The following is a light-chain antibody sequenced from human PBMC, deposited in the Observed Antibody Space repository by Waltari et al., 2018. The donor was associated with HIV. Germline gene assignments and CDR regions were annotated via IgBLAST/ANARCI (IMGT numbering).Light chain of an antibody. J-gene: IGKJ4*01. V-gene: IGKV3-11*01. CDR1: QSVGTY. Sequence: EIVLTQSPVTLSLSPGDRATLSCRASQSVGTYSAWYQQKSGQAPRLLIYDTSNRATGIPARFSGSGSGTDFTLTISSLEREDFAVYYCQQRFNWVTFGGGTKVELK. CDR2: DTS. CDR3: QQRFNWVT.